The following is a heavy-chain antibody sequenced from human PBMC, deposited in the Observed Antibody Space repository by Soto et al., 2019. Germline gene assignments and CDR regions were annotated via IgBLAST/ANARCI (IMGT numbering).Heavy chain of an antibody. V-gene: IGHV3-53*01. Sequence: EVQLVESGGGLIQPGGSLTLSCVASGFSVSNSYMSWVRQAPGKGLEWVSVIYSGGSTYYADSVKGRFTISRDNSKNTVYLQVNSLRGEDTAVYYCARVCKPMVIGNYFDYWGQGTLVTVSS. J-gene: IGHJ4*02. CDR3: ARVCKPMVIGNYFDY. CDR2: IYSGGST. D-gene: IGHD3-10*01. CDR1: GFSVSNSY.